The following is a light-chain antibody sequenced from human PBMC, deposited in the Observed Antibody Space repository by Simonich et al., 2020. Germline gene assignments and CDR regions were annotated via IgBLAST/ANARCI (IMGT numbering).Light chain of an antibody. Sequence: QSVLTQPPSASGTPGQRVTISCSGSSSNIGRNTVNWYQQLPGTAPKLLIYRNNQRPSGGPDRFSGSKSGTSASLAISWLQSEDEADYYCAAWDDSLNGWVFGGGTKLTVL. CDR1: SSNIGRNT. J-gene: IGLJ3*02. V-gene: IGLV1-44*01. CDR2: RNN. CDR3: AAWDDSLNGWV.